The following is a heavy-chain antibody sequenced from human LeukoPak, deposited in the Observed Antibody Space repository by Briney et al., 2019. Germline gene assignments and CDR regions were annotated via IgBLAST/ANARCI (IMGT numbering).Heavy chain of an antibody. CDR1: GFTFSTYA. J-gene: IGHJ4*02. Sequence: GGSLRLSCAASGFTFSTYAMSWVRQAPGKGLECVSVITGSGGNTYYADSVKGRFTISRDNAKNTLYLQMSSLRAEDTAVYYCVRIGYSSNSLGIDYWGQGTLVTVSS. CDR2: ITGSGGNT. V-gene: IGHV3-23*01. D-gene: IGHD5-12*01. CDR3: VRIGYSSNSLGIDY.